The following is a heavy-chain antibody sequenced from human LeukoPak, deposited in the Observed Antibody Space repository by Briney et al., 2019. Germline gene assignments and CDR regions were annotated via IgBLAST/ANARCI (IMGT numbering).Heavy chain of an antibody. CDR1: GGSISSGDYY. CDR3: ARGDTAIYKRDLGAFDI. CDR2: IYYSGST. D-gene: IGHD5-18*01. J-gene: IGHJ3*02. Sequence: PSETLSLTCTVSGGSISSGDYYWSWIRQPPGKGLEWIGYIYYSGSTYYNPSLKSRVTISVDTSKNQFSLKLSSVTAADTAVYYCARGDTAIYKRDLGAFDIWGQGTMVTVSS. V-gene: IGHV4-30-4*01.